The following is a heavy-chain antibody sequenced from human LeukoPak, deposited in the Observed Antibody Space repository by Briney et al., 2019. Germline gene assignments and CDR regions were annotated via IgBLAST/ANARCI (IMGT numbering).Heavy chain of an antibody. CDR3: AKDYSDSSGFDY. CDR1: GFTFSSYA. Sequence: GGSLRLSCAASGFTFSSYAMSWVRQAPGKGLEWVAFIRYDGSNKYYADSVKGRFTISRDNSKNTLYLQMNSLRAEDTAVYYCAKDYSDSSGFDYWGQGTLVTVSS. V-gene: IGHV3-30*02. CDR2: IRYDGSNK. D-gene: IGHD3-22*01. J-gene: IGHJ4*02.